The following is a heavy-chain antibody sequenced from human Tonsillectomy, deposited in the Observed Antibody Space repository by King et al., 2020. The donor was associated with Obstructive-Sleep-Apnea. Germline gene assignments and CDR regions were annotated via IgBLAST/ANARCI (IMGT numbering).Heavy chain of an antibody. Sequence: VQLQESGPGLVKPSETLSLTCTVSGGSISSYYWSWIRQPPGKGLEWIGYIYYSGSTNYNPSLKSRVTISVDTSKNQFSLKLSSVTAADTAVYYCARQLVGNYYYYGMDVWGQGTTVTVSS. J-gene: IGHJ6*02. CDR2: IYYSGST. D-gene: IGHD6-6*01. V-gene: IGHV4-59*08. CDR3: ARQLVGNYYYYGMDV. CDR1: GGSISSYY.